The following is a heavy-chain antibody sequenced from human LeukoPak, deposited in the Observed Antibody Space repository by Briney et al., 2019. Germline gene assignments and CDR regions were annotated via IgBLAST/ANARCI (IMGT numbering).Heavy chain of an antibody. CDR3: ARDKWFGQLHLDV. CDR1: GYSLSSGYY. CDR2: IHYSGGT. V-gene: IGHV4-38-2*02. D-gene: IGHD3-10*01. J-gene: IGHJ6*04. Sequence: SETLSLTCAVSGYSLSSGYYWGWIRQSPGKGLEWLGSIHYSGGTYYNPSLEGRVTISEDTSKNHLSLRLSSVTAADTAVYYCARDKWFGQLHLDVWGKGTTATVSS.